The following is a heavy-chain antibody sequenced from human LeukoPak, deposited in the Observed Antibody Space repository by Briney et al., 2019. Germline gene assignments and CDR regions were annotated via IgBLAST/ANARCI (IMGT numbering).Heavy chain of an antibody. D-gene: IGHD3-22*01. CDR3: VKDRRLGYYYDKSGTYDY. CDR1: GFTFTDYG. Sequence: AGGSLRLSCATAGFTFTDYGMHWVRQAPGKGLEWVASMRHDGNKEDHADSVKGRFTVSRDNSKNTLYLQMSSLRANDTAVYYCVKDRRLGYYYDKSGTYDYWGQGTLVTVSS. V-gene: IGHV3-30*02. CDR2: MRHDGNKE. J-gene: IGHJ4*02.